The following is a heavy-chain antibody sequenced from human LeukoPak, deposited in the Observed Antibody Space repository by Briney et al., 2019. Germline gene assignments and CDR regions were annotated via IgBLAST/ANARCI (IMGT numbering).Heavy chain of an antibody. V-gene: IGHV4-34*01. D-gene: IGHD3-10*01. J-gene: IGHJ4*02. CDR2: INHSEST. Sequence: PSETLSLTCAVYGGSFSGYYWSWIRQPPGKGREWIGEINHSESTNYNPSLKSRVTISVDTSKNQFSLKLSSVTAADTAVYYCARGSGSYYNKDFDYWGQGTLVTVSS. CDR3: ARGSGSYYNKDFDY. CDR1: GGSFSGYY.